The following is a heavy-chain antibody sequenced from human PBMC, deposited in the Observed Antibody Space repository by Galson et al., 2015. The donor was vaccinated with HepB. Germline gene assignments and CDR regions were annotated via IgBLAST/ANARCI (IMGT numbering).Heavy chain of an antibody. Sequence: SETLSLTCTVSGGSISSSSYYWGWIRQPPGKGLEWIGSIYYSGSTYYNPSLKSRVTISVDTSKNQFSLKLSSVTAADTAVYYCARDLSSGWYEGDNWFDPWGQGTLVTVSS. J-gene: IGHJ5*02. CDR3: ARDLSSGWYEGDNWFDP. CDR1: GGSISSSSYY. V-gene: IGHV4-39*07. D-gene: IGHD6-19*01. CDR2: IYYSGST.